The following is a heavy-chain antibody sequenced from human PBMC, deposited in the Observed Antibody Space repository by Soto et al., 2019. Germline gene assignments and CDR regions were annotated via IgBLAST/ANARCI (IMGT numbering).Heavy chain of an antibody. CDR1: GGSISSYY. D-gene: IGHD3-16*02. V-gene: IGHV4-59*06. Sequence: TCTVSGGSISSYYWSWIRQPPGKGLEWIGYIYYSGSTYYNPSLESRVAISLDTSRSQFSLTLHSVTAADTAIYYCARDRHNNFFDPWGQGTLVTVSS. J-gene: IGHJ5*02. CDR2: IYYSGST. CDR3: ARDRHNNFFDP.